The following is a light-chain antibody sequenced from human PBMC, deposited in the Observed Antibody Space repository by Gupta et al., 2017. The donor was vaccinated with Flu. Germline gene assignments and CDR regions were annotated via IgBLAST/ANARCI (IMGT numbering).Light chain of an antibody. CDR3: QQSYSTPRT. Sequence: PPSLSASVGDRVTVTCRASHNINNYLNWYQQKPGKAPNLLIYSASTLQSGVPSRFSGTGSGTDFTLTITSLEPEDFAIYYCQQSYSTPRTFGQGTELQI. V-gene: IGKV1-39*01. CDR1: HNINNY. J-gene: IGKJ2*01. CDR2: SAS.